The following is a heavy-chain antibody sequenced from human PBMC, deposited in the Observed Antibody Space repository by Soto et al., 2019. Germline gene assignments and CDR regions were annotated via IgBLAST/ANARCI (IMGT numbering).Heavy chain of an antibody. CDR3: ARVSGFLGATGYYYGMDV. D-gene: IGHD1-26*01. Sequence: SETLSLTCTVSGGSISSSSYYWGWIRQPPGKGLEWIGSIYYSGSTNYNPSLKSRVTISVDTSKNQFSLKLSSVTAADTAVYYCARVSGFLGATGYYYGMDVWGQGTTVTVSS. CDR2: IYYSGST. CDR1: GGSISSSSYY. J-gene: IGHJ6*02. V-gene: IGHV4-39*07.